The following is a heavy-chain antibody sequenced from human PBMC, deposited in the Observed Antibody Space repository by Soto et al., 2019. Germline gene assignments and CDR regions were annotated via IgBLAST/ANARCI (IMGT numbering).Heavy chain of an antibody. D-gene: IGHD6-13*01. CDR2: IYYSGST. V-gene: IGHV4-59*08. J-gene: IGHJ6*02. Sequence: PSETLSLTCPVSGGSISSYYWSWIRQPPGKGLEWIGYIYYSGSTNYNPSLKSRVTISVDTSKNQFSLKLSSVTAADTAVYYCARHGKMVSSSWDYYGMDVWGQGTTVTVSS. CDR1: GGSISSYY. CDR3: ARHGKMVSSSWDYYGMDV.